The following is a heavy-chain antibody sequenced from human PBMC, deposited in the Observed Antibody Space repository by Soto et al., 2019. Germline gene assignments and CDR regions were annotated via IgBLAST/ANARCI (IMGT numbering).Heavy chain of an antibody. V-gene: IGHV1-46*01. J-gene: IGHJ5*02. Sequence: GASVKGSFNASGFSFSDYFMHWVRRAPGQVLDCIGIINPSGDSRNYAQNFQGRVTITRDTYKSTLYMDLSSLRYEDTAVYYCARDKRQHYGTPPASSWFQTWGQGTPDTVSS. CDR2: INPSGDSR. D-gene: IGHD4-17*01. CDR3: ARDKRQHYGTPPASSWFQT. CDR1: GFSFSDYF.